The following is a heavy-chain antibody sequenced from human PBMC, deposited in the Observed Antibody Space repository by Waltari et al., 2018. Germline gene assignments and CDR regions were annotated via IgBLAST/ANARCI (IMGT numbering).Heavy chain of an antibody. J-gene: IGHJ3*02. D-gene: IGHD2-21*02. CDR2: IIPSLGIA. CDR3: AREGGNSLFDI. CDR1: GGTFSSYT. Sequence: QVQLVQSGAEVKKPGSSVKVSCKASGGTFSSYTISWVRQAPGQGLEWMGRIIPSLGIANYAQKFQGRVTITADKSTSTAYMELSSLRSEDTAVYYCAREGGNSLFDIWGQGTMVTVSS. V-gene: IGHV1-69*08.